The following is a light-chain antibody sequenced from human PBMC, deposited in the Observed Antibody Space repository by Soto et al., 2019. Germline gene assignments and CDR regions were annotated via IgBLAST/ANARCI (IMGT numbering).Light chain of an antibody. V-gene: IGKV1-39*01. CDR2: AAS. Sequence: DIQMTQSPSSLSASVGDRVTITCRASQSISSYLNWYQQKPGKAPKLLIYAASSLQSGVPSRFSGSGSGTEFTLTISSLQPEDFAVYYCQQYDNWPLTFGGGTKVDIK. CDR3: QQYDNWPLT. J-gene: IGKJ4*01. CDR1: QSISSY.